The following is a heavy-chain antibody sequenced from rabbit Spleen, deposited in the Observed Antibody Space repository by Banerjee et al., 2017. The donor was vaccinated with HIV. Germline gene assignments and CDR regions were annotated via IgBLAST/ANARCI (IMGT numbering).Heavy chain of an antibody. CDR3: ARRGAAKFSL. D-gene: IGHD4-1*01. CDR1: GFTLSSYY. CDR2: VYTGDGAS. J-gene: IGHJ4*01. V-gene: IGHV1S21*01. Sequence: EQLVESGGGLVQPGGSLKLSCKASGFTLSSYYMNWVRQAPGKGLEWIGCVYTGDGASYYSSWAKGRFTISKTSNTVDLKVTSLTAADTATYFCARRGAAKFSLWGQGTLVTVS.